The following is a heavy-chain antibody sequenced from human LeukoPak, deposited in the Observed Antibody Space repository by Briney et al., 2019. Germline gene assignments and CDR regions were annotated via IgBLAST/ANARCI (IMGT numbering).Heavy chain of an antibody. CDR2: IYPGDSDT. V-gene: IGHV5-51*01. J-gene: IGHJ5*02. CDR3: ARAYCGGDCYTSGEWFDA. Sequence: GESLKISCKGSGYSFTSYWIGWVRQMPGKGLEWRGIIYPGDSDTRYSPSFQGQVTISADKSISTAYLQWSSLKASDTAMYYCARAYCGGDCYTSGEWFDAWGQGTLVAVSS. CDR1: GYSFTSYW. D-gene: IGHD2-21*02.